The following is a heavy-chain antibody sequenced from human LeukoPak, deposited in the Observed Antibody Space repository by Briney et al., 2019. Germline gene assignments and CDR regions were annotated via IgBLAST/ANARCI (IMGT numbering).Heavy chain of an antibody. D-gene: IGHD3-16*01. CDR3: AREGYSYAFTALDI. CDR2: ISSSSSYI. CDR1: GFTFSSYS. J-gene: IGHJ3*02. Sequence: PGGSLRLSCAASGFTFSSYSMNWVRQAPGKGLEWGSSISSSSSYIYYAESVKGRFTVSRDNYKNTLYLQMNSLRDEDTAVYYCAREGYSYAFTALDIWGQGTMVTVSS. V-gene: IGHV3-21*01.